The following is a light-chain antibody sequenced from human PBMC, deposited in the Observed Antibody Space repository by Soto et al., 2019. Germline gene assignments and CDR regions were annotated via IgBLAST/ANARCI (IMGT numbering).Light chain of an antibody. CDR2: AAS. V-gene: IGKV1-39*01. CDR1: QSISSY. CDR3: QQSYSTLWS. J-gene: IGKJ1*01. Sequence: DIQMTQSPSSLSASVRDRVTITCRASQSISSYLNWYQQKPGKAPKLLIYAASSLQSGVPSRFSGSGSGTDFTLTISSLQPEDFATYYCQQSYSTLWSFGKGTKVEIK.